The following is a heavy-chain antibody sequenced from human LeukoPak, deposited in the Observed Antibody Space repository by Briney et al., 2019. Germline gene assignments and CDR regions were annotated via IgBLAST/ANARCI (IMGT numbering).Heavy chain of an antibody. D-gene: IGHD3-3*01. V-gene: IGHV3-7*01. Sequence: PGGSLRLSCAASGFTFRTYWMNWVRQAPGKGLEWVASIKQDGSEKYYVDSVKGRFTISRDNAKNSVYLQMNSLRAEDTAVYFCARDRNTDFWSGYYTNYFDDWGQGTLVTVSS. J-gene: IGHJ4*02. CDR3: ARDRNTDFWSGYYTNYFDD. CDR1: GFTFRTYW. CDR2: IKQDGSEK.